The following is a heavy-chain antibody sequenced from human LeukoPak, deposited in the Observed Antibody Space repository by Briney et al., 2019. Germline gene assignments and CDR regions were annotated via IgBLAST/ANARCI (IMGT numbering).Heavy chain of an antibody. D-gene: IGHD5-12*01. Sequence: SETLSLTCTVSGGSIINYYWSWIRQPPGKGLEWICYIYSSGSTNYNPSLKSRVTMSVDTSKNQFSLKLSSVTTADTAVYYCARGVSGYSKVDYWGQGTLVTVSS. CDR1: GGSIINYY. CDR3: ARGVSGYSKVDY. J-gene: IGHJ4*02. V-gene: IGHV4-59*01. CDR2: IYSSGST.